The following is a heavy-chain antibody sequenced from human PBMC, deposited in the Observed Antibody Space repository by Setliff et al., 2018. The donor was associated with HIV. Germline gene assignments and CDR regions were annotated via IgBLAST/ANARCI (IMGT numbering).Heavy chain of an antibody. D-gene: IGHD2-15*01. CDR3: AKADYCSAGSCNSRRSIDY. V-gene: IGHV1-2*02. J-gene: IGHJ4*02. Sequence: ASVKVSCKASGYTFTGYYVHWVRQAPGQGLEWMGWINPNSGGTNYAQKFQGRVTMTRDTSTSTVYMELSSLRSDDTAVYYCAKADYCSAGSCNSRRSIDYWGQGALVTVSS. CDR1: GYTFTGYY. CDR2: INPNSGGT.